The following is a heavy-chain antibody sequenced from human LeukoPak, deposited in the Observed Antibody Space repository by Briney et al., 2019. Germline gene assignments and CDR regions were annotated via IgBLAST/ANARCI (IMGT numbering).Heavy chain of an antibody. CDR3: AKDIRSGWHTLDY. V-gene: IGHV3-23*01. CDR1: GFTFTSYA. Sequence: PGGSLRLSCASSGFTFTSYAVSWVRQAPGKGLEWVSTISYSGGTTYHTDSVKGRFTISRDISKNTVYLQMDSLRAEDTAVYYCAKDIRSGWHTLDYWGQGTLVTVSS. CDR2: ISYSGGTT. J-gene: IGHJ4*02. D-gene: IGHD6-19*01.